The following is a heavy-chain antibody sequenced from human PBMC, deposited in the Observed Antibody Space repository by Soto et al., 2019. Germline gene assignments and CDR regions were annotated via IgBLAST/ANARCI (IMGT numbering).Heavy chain of an antibody. CDR1: GGSISTGVYS. CDR3: ARGHYRYAMDV. Sequence: SETLSLTCDVSGGSISTGVYSWNWIRQPPGKGLEWVGYINHSGSTYDNPSLKSRVTMSVNRSKNQFSLNLTSVTAADTAVYFCARGHYRYAMDVWGQGTTVTVSS. J-gene: IGHJ6*02. CDR2: INHSGST. V-gene: IGHV4-30-2*01.